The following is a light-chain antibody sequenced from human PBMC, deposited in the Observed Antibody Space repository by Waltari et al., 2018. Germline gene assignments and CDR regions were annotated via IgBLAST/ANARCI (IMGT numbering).Light chain of an antibody. CDR2: DAS. V-gene: IGKV3-11*01. J-gene: IGKJ5*01. Sequence: VLTQSPATLSLSPGDRAALSCRASQSIVDAIAWYQQRPGQTPRLIIYDASNRAPGIPARFSGSGSGTDVTLTISSLEPEDFAVYYCQQRRNWPLSFGQGTRLEIK. CDR3: QQRRNWPLS. CDR1: QSIVDA.